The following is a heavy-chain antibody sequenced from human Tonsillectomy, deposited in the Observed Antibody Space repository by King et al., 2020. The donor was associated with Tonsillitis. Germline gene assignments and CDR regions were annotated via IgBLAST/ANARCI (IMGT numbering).Heavy chain of an antibody. CDR3: ARGPGCGSLFDY. CDR2: INHSGST. CDR1: GGSFSGYY. V-gene: IGHV4-34*01. Sequence: VQLQQWGAGLLKPSETLSLTCAVYGGSFSGYYWSWIRQPPGKGLEWIGEINHSGSTNYNPSLKSRVTISVDTSKNQFSLKLSSVTAADTAVYYCARGPGCGSLFDYWGQGTLVTVSS. J-gene: IGHJ4*02. D-gene: IGHD5-12*01.